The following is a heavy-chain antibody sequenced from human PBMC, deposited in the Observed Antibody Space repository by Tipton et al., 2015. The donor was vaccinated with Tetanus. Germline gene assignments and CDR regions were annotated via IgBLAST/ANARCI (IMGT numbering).Heavy chain of an antibody. D-gene: IGHD2-2*01. CDR3: ARDLRRYQQNNWFDP. CDR2: IYYSGNT. Sequence: TLSLTCTVSGDSIGFYYWSWIRQPPGKGLEWIGYIYYSGNTKYNPSLKSRVTMSVDTSKNQFSLNLTSVTPADTAVYYCARDLRRYQQNNWFDPWGQGTLVTVSS. V-gene: IGHV4-59*01. J-gene: IGHJ5*02. CDR1: GDSIGFYY.